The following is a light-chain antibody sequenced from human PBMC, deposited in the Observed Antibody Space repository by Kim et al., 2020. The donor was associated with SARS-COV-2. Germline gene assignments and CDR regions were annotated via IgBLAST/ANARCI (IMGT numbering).Light chain of an antibody. J-gene: IGLJ3*02. CDR1: SGHSNYA. V-gene: IGLV4-69*01. CDR3: QTWGSGSWL. Sequence: GASVNLTCTLSSGHSNYAIAWHQQQPEKGPRYLMKLNSDGSHKKGDGIPDRFSGSSSGTERYLTISNLHSEDEADYYCQTWGSGSWLFGGGTKLTVL. CDR2: LNSDGSH.